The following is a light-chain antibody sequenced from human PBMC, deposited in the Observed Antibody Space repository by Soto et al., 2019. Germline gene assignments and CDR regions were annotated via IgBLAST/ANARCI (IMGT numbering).Light chain of an antibody. V-gene: IGKV1-27*01. CDR3: QKYNCAPIT. J-gene: IGKJ4*01. CDR2: AAS. Sequence: EIQMKISAAFLSASKRDRVTITCRASLPISNYLAWYQQKPGKIPNLLIYAASTLQAGVPSRFSGSGSGTDFTLTISSLQAEDVAAYYCQKYNCAPITFGGVSKV. CDR1: LPISNY.